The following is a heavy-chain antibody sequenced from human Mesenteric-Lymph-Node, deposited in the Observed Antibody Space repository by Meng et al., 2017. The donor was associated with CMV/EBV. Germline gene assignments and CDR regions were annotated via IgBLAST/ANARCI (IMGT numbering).Heavy chain of an antibody. CDR1: GYTSTSYG. V-gene: IGHV1-18*04. D-gene: IGHD5-24*01. J-gene: IGHJ6*02. CDR3: ARDLEYGYNQNNYYYYGMDV. CDR2: ISAYNGNT. Sequence: ASVKVSCKASGYTSTSYGISWVRQAPGQGLEWMGWISAYNGNTNYAQKFQGRVTMTRDTSISTAYMELSRLRSDDTTVYCCARDLEYGYNQNNYYYYGMDVWGQGTTVTVSS.